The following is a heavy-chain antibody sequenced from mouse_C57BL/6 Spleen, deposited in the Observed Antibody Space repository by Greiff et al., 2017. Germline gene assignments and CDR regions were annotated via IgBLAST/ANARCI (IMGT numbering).Heavy chain of an antibody. Sequence: EVQLQQSVAELVRPGASVKLSCTASGFNIKNTYMHWVKQRPEQGLEWIGRIAPANGNTKYAPKFQGKATITADTSSNTADLQLSSLTSEDTAIYYCAREGDYGSSQAWFAYWGQGTLVTVSA. D-gene: IGHD1-1*01. J-gene: IGHJ3*01. V-gene: IGHV14-3*01. CDR3: AREGDYGSSQAWFAY. CDR2: IAPANGNT. CDR1: GFNIKNTY.